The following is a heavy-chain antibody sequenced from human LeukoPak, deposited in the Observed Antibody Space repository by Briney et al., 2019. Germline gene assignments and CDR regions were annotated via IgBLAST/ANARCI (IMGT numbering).Heavy chain of an antibody. CDR2: IYTSGST. J-gene: IGHJ5*02. Sequence: SETLSLTCTVSGGSISSGSYYWSWIRQPAGKGLEWIGRIYTSGSTYYNPSLKSRVTISVDTSKNQFSLKLSSVTAADTAVYYCARDRSSGWYPTGNWFDPWGQGTLVTVSS. D-gene: IGHD6-19*01. CDR3: ARDRSSGWYPTGNWFDP. CDR1: GGSISSGSYY. V-gene: IGHV4-61*02.